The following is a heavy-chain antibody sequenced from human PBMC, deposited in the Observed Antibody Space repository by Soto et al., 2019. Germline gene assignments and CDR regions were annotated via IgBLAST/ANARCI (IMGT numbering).Heavy chain of an antibody. CDR1: GYGFTSYA. V-gene: IGHV1-3*01. CDR2: INAGNGNT. J-gene: IGHJ4*02. D-gene: IGHD6-13*01. CDR3: ARDVAAADY. Sequence: ASVKVSWQAAGYGFTSYAMHWVRQAPGQRLEWMGWINAGNGNTKYSQKFQGRVTITRDTSASTAYMELSSLRSEDTAVYYCARDVAAADYWGQGTLVTVSS.